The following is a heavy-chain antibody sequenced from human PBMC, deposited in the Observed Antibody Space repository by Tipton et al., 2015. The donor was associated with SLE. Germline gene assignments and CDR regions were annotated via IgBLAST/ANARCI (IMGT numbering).Heavy chain of an antibody. D-gene: IGHD3-10*01. J-gene: IGHJ4*02. V-gene: IGHV3-33*03. CDR2: IWFDGSDT. Sequence: SLRLSCATSGFTFSSYEMSWVRQAPGKGLEWVGLIWFDGSDTFYGDSVRGRFTISRDNSKNILYLQMNSLRAGDTAVYYCARRGETQVWVPDNWGQGTLVTVSS. CDR1: GFTFSSYE. CDR3: ARRGETQVWVPDN.